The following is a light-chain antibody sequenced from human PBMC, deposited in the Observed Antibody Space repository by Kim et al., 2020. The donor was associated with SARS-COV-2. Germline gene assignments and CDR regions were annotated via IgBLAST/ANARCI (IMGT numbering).Light chain of an antibody. CDR1: QSVSIY. J-gene: IGKJ4*01. CDR3: QQRGDWPLT. Sequence: LSPGERATLSCRASQSVSIYLSWYQQKTGQAPRLLSYEASNRATGIPARFSGSGSGTDFTLTISSLEPEDFAVYYCQQRGDWPLTFGGGTKVDIK. V-gene: IGKV3-11*01. CDR2: EAS.